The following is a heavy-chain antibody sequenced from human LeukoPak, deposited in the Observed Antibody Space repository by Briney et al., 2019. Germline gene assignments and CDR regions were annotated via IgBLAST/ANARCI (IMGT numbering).Heavy chain of an antibody. CDR1: GYTFTIYG. CDR3: ARDERYYDDPKRKPPEY. V-gene: IGHV1-18*01. Sequence: ASVKVSCTASGYTFTIYGISWVRQAPGQGLEWMGWISGYNGNTIYAERLQDRVTMTTDASTATAYMELRSLRSDDTAVYFCARDERYYDDPKRKPPEYWGQGTLVTVST. J-gene: IGHJ4*02. D-gene: IGHD3-3*01. CDR2: ISGYNGNT.